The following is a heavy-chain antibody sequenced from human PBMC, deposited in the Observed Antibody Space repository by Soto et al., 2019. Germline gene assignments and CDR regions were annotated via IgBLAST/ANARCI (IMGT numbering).Heavy chain of an antibody. Sequence: QLQLQESGPGLVKPSETLSLTCTVSGGSISNSSYYWAWIRQPPGKGLEWIGTIYYSGSTYRNPSLTSRVTISVDTSKNQFSLKLSSVTAAATAVYFCATSPRRKWELHVGPSWFDPWGQGTLVTVSS. D-gene: IGHD1-26*01. CDR1: GGSISNSSYY. CDR3: ATSPRRKWELHVGPSWFDP. CDR2: IYYSGST. J-gene: IGHJ5*02. V-gene: IGHV4-39*01.